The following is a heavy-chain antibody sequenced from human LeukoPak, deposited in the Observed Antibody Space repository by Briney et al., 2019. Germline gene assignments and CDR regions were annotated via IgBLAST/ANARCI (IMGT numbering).Heavy chain of an antibody. CDR3: ARVEDGYNPIDY. J-gene: IGHJ4*02. V-gene: IGHV1-18*01. Sequence: ASVKVSCKASGYTFTSYGISWVRRAPGQGLEWMGWISAYNGNTNYAQNLQGRVTMTTDTSTNTAYMELRSLRSDDTAVYYCARVEDGYNPIDYWGQGTLVTVSS. CDR1: GYTFTSYG. D-gene: IGHD5-24*01. CDR2: ISAYNGNT.